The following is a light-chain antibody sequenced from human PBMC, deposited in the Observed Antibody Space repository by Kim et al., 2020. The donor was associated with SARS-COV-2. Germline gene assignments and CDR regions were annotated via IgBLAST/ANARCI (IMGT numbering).Light chain of an antibody. Sequence: SYELTQPPSVSVSPGQTASITCSGDKLGDKYACWYQQKPGQSPVLVIYQDSKRPSGIPERFSGSNSGNTATLTISGTQAMDEADYYGQAWDSSTAVFGGGTKLTVL. CDR1: KLGDKY. CDR2: QDS. V-gene: IGLV3-1*01. J-gene: IGLJ3*02. CDR3: QAWDSSTAV.